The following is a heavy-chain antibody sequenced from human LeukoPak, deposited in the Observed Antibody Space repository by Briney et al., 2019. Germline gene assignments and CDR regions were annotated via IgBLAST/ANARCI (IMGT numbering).Heavy chain of an antibody. Sequence: SVTVSCKASGGTFSSYAISWVRQAPGQGLEWMGGIIPIFGTAHYAQKCQGRVTITADESTSTAYMELSSLRSEDTAVYYCARDRDILTGPHFFDYWGQGTLVTVSS. D-gene: IGHD3-9*01. V-gene: IGHV1-69*13. CDR3: ARDRDILTGPHFFDY. J-gene: IGHJ4*02. CDR2: IIPIFGTA. CDR1: GGTFSSYA.